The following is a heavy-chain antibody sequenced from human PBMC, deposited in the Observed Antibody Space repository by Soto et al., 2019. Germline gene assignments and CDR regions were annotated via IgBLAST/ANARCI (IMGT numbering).Heavy chain of an antibody. D-gene: IGHD1-26*01. J-gene: IGHJ6*03. CDR2: INHSGST. CDR3: ARGHEWQPRGNYYYYMDV. Sequence: PSETLSLTCAVYGGSFSGYYWSWIRQPPGKGLEWIGEINHSGSTNYNPSLKSRVTISVDTSKNQFSLKLSSVTAADTAVYYCARGHEWQPRGNYYYYMDVWGKGTTVTVSS. CDR1: GGSFSGYY. V-gene: IGHV4-34*01.